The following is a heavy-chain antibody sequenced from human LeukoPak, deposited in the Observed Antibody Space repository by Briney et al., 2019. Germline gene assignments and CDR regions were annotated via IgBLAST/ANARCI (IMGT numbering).Heavy chain of an antibody. CDR2: ISGRGGST. Sequence: GGSLRLSCAASGFTFSSYAMSWVRQAPGKGLEWVSVISGRGGSTYYADSVKGRFTISRDNSKNTLYLQMNSLRAEDTAVYYCAKSRGLYFDNSGYYRALDYWGQGTLVTVSS. J-gene: IGHJ4*02. D-gene: IGHD3-22*01. V-gene: IGHV3-23*01. CDR3: AKSRGLYFDNSGYYRALDY. CDR1: GFTFSSYA.